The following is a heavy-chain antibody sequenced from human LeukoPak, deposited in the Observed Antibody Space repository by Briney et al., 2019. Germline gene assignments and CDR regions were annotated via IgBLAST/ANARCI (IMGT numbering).Heavy chain of an antibody. CDR3: AKISPLDYGGKPWALDI. CDR1: GFTFSSYA. V-gene: IGHV3-23*01. J-gene: IGHJ3*02. D-gene: IGHD4-23*01. Sequence: GVSLRLSCAASGFTFSSYAMSWVRQTPGKGLEWVSGIDPSGGGTYYADSVKGRFTISRDNSKNTLYLQMNSLRAEDTAAYYCAKISPLDYGGKPWALDIWGQGTMVTVSS. CDR2: IDPSGGGT.